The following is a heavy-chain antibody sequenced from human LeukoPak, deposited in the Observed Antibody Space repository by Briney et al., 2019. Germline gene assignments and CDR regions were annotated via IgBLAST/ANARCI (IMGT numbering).Heavy chain of an antibody. Sequence: GRSLRLSCAASGFTFSSYGMHWVRQAPGKGLEWVSYISSLSGTIYYADSVKGRFIISRDNAQNSLFLQMNSLRAEDTAVYYCVRDQGGAVSYWGQGTLVTVSS. CDR3: VRDQGGAVSY. V-gene: IGHV3-48*01. J-gene: IGHJ4*02. CDR2: ISSLSGTI. D-gene: IGHD3-16*01. CDR1: GFTFSSYG.